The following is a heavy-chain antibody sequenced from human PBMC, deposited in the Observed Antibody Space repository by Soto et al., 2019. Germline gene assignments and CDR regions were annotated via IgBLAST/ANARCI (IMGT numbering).Heavy chain of an antibody. V-gene: IGHV4-4*02. CDR1: GGSISSSNW. CDR2: IYHSGST. CDR3: ARGRLLWFGEDEQVLDV. D-gene: IGHD3-10*01. J-gene: IGHJ6*02. Sequence: QVQLQESGPGLVKPSGTLSLTCAVSGGSISSSNWWSWVRQPPGKGLEWIGEIYHSGSTNYNPSLKSRVPLSVDKSKNQFSLNLSSVTAADTAVYYCARGRLLWFGEDEQVLDVWGQGTTVTVSS.